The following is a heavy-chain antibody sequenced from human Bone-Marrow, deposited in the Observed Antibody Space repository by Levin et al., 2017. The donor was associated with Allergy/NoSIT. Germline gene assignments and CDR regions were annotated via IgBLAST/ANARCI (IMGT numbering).Heavy chain of an antibody. CDR3: ARERSITIFGVVPTKTFDY. Sequence: ASVKFSCKASGYTFTGYYLHWVRQAPGQGLEWMGWINPNSGDTNSAQKFQGRVTMTRDTSITTAYMELSRLTSDDTAVYYCARERSITIFGVVPTKTFDYWGQGTLVTVSS. J-gene: IGHJ4*02. V-gene: IGHV1-2*02. CDR2: INPNSGDT. D-gene: IGHD3-3*01. CDR1: GYTFTGYY.